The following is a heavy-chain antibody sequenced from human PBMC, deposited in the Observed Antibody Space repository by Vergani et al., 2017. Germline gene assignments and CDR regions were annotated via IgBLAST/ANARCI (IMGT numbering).Heavy chain of an antibody. CDR3: ASDTHSGQRADR. V-gene: IGHV4-59*11. CDR2: IHYSENT. Sequence: QVQLQESGPGLVKSSETLSLTCSVSFDSIRNLYCNWIRQPPGKGLEWIGSIHYSENTNYNPSLKTRVTISVDTSKNQFSLTLTSVPAADTAVYYCASDTHSGQRADRWGQGILVTVTS. D-gene: IGHD6-19*01. CDR1: FDSIRNLY. J-gene: IGHJ5*02.